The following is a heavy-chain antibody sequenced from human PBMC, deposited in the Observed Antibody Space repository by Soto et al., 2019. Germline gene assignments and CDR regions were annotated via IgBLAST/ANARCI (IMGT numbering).Heavy chain of an antibody. CDR1: GYPVTAYY. V-gene: IGHV1-2*02. CDR2: INPATGAA. Sequence: QLHLVQSGAVEKKPGASVTVSCSASGYPVTAYYMHWVRQAPGRGLEWMGGINPATGAAKYTQTFQGRVTMTRDTSTSTVFMELSGLTSEDTAVFYCARGGGVGVAGSAAFDMWGQGTVVTVSS. CDR3: ARGGGVGVAGSAAFDM. J-gene: IGHJ3*02. D-gene: IGHD3-3*01.